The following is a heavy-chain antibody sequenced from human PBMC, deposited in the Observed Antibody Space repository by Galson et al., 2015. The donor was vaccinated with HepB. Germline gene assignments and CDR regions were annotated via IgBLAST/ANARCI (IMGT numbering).Heavy chain of an antibody. Sequence: LRLPCAASNFMFSQYWMTWVRQAPGKGLEWVANIKRDGSDKYYVDSVRGRFTISRDNTKNSLYLRMNSLRAEDTAVYYCARAVTMMDWGQGTLVTVSS. CDR2: IKRDGSDK. CDR3: ARAVTMMD. CDR1: NFMFSQYW. J-gene: IGHJ4*02. V-gene: IGHV3-7*01. D-gene: IGHD3-22*01.